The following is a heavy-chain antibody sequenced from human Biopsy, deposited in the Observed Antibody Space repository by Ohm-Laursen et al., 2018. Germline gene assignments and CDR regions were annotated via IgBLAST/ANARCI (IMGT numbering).Heavy chain of an antibody. V-gene: IGHV4-4*07. J-gene: IGHJ3*02. CDR2: LYTSGST. CDR3: ARVSRSIYDSTFDSFNI. CDR1: GGSVSGYY. D-gene: IGHD3-22*01. Sequence: SETLSLTCTVSGGSVSGYYWNWIRLPVGKGLEWIGRLYTSGSTNYNPSLKSRVTVSVDTSRNQLSLRLNSVTAADTAVYYCARVSRSIYDSTFDSFNIWGPGTMVTVSS.